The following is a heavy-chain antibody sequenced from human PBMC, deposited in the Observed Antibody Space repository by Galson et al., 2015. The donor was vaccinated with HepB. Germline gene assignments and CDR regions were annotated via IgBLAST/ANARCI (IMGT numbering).Heavy chain of an antibody. V-gene: IGHV3-74*03. CDR2: VNRDGSGA. CDR1: GFRFSDYW. Sequence: SLRLSCAASGFRFSDYWMHWVRQVPGKGLVWVSRVNRDGSGATYADSVKGRFTISRDNAKNTVNLHMSSLRVEDTAVYYCVRDQRDFGGVISNNLFGPGGRGTLVTVSS. D-gene: IGHD2-8*02. CDR3: VRDQRDFGGVISNNLFGP. J-gene: IGHJ5*02.